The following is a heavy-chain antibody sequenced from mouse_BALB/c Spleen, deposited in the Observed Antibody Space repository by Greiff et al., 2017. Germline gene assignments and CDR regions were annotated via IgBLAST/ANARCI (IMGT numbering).Heavy chain of an antibody. CDR3: ARSYYGSLYAMDY. CDR2: IWAGGST. J-gene: IGHJ4*01. D-gene: IGHD2-10*01. Sequence: VQRVESGPGLVAPSQSLSITCTVSGFSLTSYGVHWVRQPPGKGLEWLGVIWAGGSTNYNSALMSRLSISKDNSKSQVFLKMNSLQTDDTAMYYGARSYYGSLYAMDYWGQGTSVTVSS. V-gene: IGHV2-9*02. CDR1: GFSLTSYG.